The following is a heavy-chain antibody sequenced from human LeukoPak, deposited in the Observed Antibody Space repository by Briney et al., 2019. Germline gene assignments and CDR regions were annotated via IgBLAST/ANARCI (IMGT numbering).Heavy chain of an antibody. CDR3: ARHDSSSSRGYYYYYMDV. D-gene: IGHD6-6*01. Sequence: SETLCLTCTVSGGSISSYYWSWIRQPPGKGLEWIGYIYTSGSTNYNPSLKSRVTISVDTSKNQFSLKLSSVTAADTAVYYCARHDSSSSRGYYYYYMDVWGKGTTVTVSS. V-gene: IGHV4-4*09. J-gene: IGHJ6*03. CDR1: GGSISSYY. CDR2: IYTSGST.